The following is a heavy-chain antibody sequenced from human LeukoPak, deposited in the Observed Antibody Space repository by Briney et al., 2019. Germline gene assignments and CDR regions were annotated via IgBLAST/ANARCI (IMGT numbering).Heavy chain of an antibody. J-gene: IGHJ4*02. D-gene: IGHD3-22*01. CDR1: GFTVSSNY. CDR2: IYSGGST. CDR3: ARSSGYIFDY. V-gene: IGHV3-53*01. Sequence: PGRSLRLSCAASGFTVSSNYMSWVRQAPGKGLEWVSVIYSGGSTYYADSAKGRFTISRDNSKNTLYLQMNSLRAEDTAVYYCARSSGYIFDYWGQGTLVTVSS.